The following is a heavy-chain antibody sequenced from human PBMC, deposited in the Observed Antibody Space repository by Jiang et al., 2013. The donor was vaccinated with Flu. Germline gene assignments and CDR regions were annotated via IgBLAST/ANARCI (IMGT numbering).Heavy chain of an antibody. D-gene: IGHD6-19*01. J-gene: IGHJ4*02. V-gene: IGHV4-39*01. CDR3: ARRSGWYRVFDY. CDR2: IYYSGST. Sequence: ETLSLTCTVSGGSISSSSYVLGLDPPAPRKGLEWIGSIYYSGSTYYNPSLKSRVTISVDTSKNQFSLKLSSVTAADTAVYYCARRSGWYRVFDYWGQGTLVTVSS. CDR1: GGSISSSSYV.